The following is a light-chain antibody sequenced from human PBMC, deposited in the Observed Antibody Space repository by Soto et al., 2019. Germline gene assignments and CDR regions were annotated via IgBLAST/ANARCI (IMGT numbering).Light chain of an antibody. CDR3: QHYGNTPWT. Sequence: EIVLTQSPGTLSFSPGERATLSCRASQSVSNNYIAWYQHRPDQAPRLLMYGASSRVTGIPDRFSGSGSGTDFTLTISRLEPEDFAVYYCQHYGNTPWTFGQGTKVEIE. CDR1: QSVSNNY. V-gene: IGKV3-20*01. CDR2: GAS. J-gene: IGKJ1*01.